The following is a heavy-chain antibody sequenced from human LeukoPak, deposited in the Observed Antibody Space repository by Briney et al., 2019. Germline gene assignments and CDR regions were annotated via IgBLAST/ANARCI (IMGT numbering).Heavy chain of an antibody. D-gene: IGHD5-24*01. CDR1: GGSISSSSYY. CDR2: IYYSGDT. V-gene: IGHV4-39*01. Sequence: SETLSLTCTVSGGSISSSSYYWGWIRQPPGKGLEWIGSIYYSGDTYYNPSLESRVTISVDTSKNHFSLKLSSVNAADTAVYYCARQRRWLQLLYYFDSWGQGTLVTVSS. CDR3: ARQRRWLQLLYYFDS. J-gene: IGHJ4*02.